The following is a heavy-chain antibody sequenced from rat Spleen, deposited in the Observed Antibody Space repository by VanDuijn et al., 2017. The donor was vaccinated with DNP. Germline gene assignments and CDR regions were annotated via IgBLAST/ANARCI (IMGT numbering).Heavy chain of an antibody. CDR3: STRGAY. CDR1: GLTFSDYN. CDR2: ISYDGSST. V-gene: IGHV5-7*01. J-gene: IGHJ3*01. Sequence: EVQLVESGGDLVQPGGSLKISCAASGLTFSDYNMAWVRQAPKKGLEWVATISYDGSSTHYRDSVKDRFTISRDNAESTLYLQMDSLRSEDTATYYCSTRGAYWGQGTLVTVSS.